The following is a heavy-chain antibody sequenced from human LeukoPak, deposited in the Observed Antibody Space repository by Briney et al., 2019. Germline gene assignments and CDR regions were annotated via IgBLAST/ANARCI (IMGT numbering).Heavy chain of an antibody. J-gene: IGHJ5*01. V-gene: IGHV3-23*01. CDR1: GFTFSNYA. Sequence: GGSLRLSCATSGFTFSNYAMSWVHQAPGKGLEWVSGISGNSGNIDYADSVKGRFTSSRDNSKNILYLQMNSLRADDTAIYYCAKCAYYDFWSGYTLDSWGQGTLVTVSS. CDR2: ISGNSGNI. CDR3: AKCAYYDFWSGYTLDS. D-gene: IGHD3-3*01.